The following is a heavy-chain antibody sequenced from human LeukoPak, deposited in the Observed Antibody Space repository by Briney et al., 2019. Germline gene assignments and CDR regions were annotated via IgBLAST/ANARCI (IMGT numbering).Heavy chain of an antibody. CDR3: ARAVYDRITIFGVGYCYYYGMDV. Sequence: ASVKVSCKASGYTFTSYDINWARQATGQGLEWMGWMNPNSGNTGYAQKFQGRVTMTRNTSISTAYMELSSLRSEDTAVYYCARAVYDRITIFGVGYCYYYGMDVWGQGTTVTVSS. V-gene: IGHV1-8*01. J-gene: IGHJ6*02. CDR1: GYTFTSYD. D-gene: IGHD3-3*01. CDR2: MNPNSGNT.